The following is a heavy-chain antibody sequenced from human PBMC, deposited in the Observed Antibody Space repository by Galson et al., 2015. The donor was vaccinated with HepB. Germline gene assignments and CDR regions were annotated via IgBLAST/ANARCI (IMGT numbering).Heavy chain of an antibody. D-gene: IGHD3-10*01. V-gene: IGHV1-8*01. CDR1: GYTFTTFD. Sequence: SVKVSCKASGYTFTTFDINWVRQATGQGLEWMGWMNPNSGNTVYAQKLQGRVAMTRDTSKSTAYLELSSLRSDDTAVYYCAFASGSPHAFDIWGQGSAVTVSS. CDR2: MNPNSGNT. J-gene: IGHJ3*02. CDR3: AFASGSPHAFDI.